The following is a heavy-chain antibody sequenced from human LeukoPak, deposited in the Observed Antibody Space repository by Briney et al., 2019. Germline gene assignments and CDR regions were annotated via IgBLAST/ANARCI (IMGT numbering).Heavy chain of an antibody. V-gene: IGHV3-23*01. CDR3: AKGRPKSLDY. CDR1: GFTFSNYG. Sequence: PGGSLRPSCAASGFTFSNYGMSWVRQPPGKGLEWVSSISNGGSNTYYADSVKGRFTISRDNSKNTLYPQMNSLRAEDTAVYYCAKGRPKSLDYWGQGTLVTVSS. CDR2: ISNGGSNT. J-gene: IGHJ4*02.